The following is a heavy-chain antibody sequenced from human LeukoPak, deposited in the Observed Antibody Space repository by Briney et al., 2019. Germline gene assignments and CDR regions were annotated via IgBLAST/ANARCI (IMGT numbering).Heavy chain of an antibody. Sequence: PGGSLRLSCTASGFTFGDYAMSWVRQAPGKGLEWVGFISSKAYGGTTEYAASVKGRFTISRDDSKSIAYLQMNSLKTEDTAVHYCTRALYSGSYYFDYWGQGTLVTVSS. J-gene: IGHJ4*02. D-gene: IGHD1-26*01. CDR3: TRALYSGSYYFDY. CDR2: ISSKAYGGTT. V-gene: IGHV3-49*04. CDR1: GFTFGDYA.